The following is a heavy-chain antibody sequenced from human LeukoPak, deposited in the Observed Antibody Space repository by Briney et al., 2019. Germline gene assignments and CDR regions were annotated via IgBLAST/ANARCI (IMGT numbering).Heavy chain of an antibody. CDR3: ARGQTTLDWFDP. J-gene: IGHJ5*02. D-gene: IGHD4-11*01. CDR2: ISYDGSNK. V-gene: IGHV3-30-3*01. CDR1: GFTFSNYA. Sequence: GGSLRLSCAASGFTFSNYAMHWVRQAPGKGLEWVALISYDGSNKYYADSVKGRFTISRDNSKNTPYLQMNGLRAEDTAVYYCARGQTTLDWFDPWGQGTLVTVSS.